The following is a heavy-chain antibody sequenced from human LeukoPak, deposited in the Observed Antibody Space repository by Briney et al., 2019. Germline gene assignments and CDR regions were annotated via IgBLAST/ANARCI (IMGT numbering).Heavy chain of an antibody. D-gene: IGHD3-10*01. CDR1: GGSISSSNW. CDR3: ARGDPYYYGSGSYFFVY. V-gene: IGHV4-4*02. CDR2: IYHSGST. J-gene: IGHJ4*02. Sequence: SGTLSLTCAVSGGSISSSNWWSWVRQPPGKGLEWIGEIYHSGSTNYNPSLKSPVTISVDKSKNQFSLKLSSVTAADTAVYYCARGDPYYYGSGSYFFVYWGQGTLVTVSS.